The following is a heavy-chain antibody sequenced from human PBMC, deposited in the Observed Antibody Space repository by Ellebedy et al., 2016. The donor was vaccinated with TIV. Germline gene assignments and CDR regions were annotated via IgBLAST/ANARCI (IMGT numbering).Heavy chain of an antibody. V-gene: IGHV1-3*01. CDR3: ARAVYGMGWFDP. CDR2: INAGNGNT. J-gene: IGHJ5*02. Sequence: GESLKISCAASGFTFSSYGMHWVRQAPGHRLEWMGWINAGNGNTKYSQKFQGRVTITRDTSANTAYMELSSLRSEDTAVYYCARAVYGMGWFDPWGQGTLVTVSS. D-gene: IGHD2-8*01. CDR1: GFTFSSYG.